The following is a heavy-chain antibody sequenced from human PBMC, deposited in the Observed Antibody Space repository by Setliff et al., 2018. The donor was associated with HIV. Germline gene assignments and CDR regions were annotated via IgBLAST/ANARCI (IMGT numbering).Heavy chain of an antibody. D-gene: IGHD5-12*01. CDR1: GYTFTGYY. CDR3: ARAHYLVAMTRNWFDP. Sequence: ASVKVSCKASGYTFTGYYMHWVRQAPGQGLEWMGRINPNSGGTNYAQKFQGRVTMTRDTSISTAYMELSRLRSDDTATYFCARAHYLVAMTRNWFDPWGQGTRVTVSS. J-gene: IGHJ5*02. V-gene: IGHV1-2*06. CDR2: INPNSGGT.